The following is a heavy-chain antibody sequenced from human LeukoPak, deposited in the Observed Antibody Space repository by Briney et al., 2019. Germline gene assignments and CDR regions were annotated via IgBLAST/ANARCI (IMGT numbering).Heavy chain of an antibody. J-gene: IGHJ5*02. CDR3: ARGYGYTYAGGWFDT. CDR2: INTDGSRT. V-gene: IGHV3-74*01. D-gene: IGHD5-18*01. Sequence: GGSLRLSCAASGCTFSNHWMHWVRQAPGKGLVWVSRINTDGSRTSYADSVKGRFTIYRHNTRNTLYLQVNRLRAEKTAVYYCARGYGYTYAGGWFDTWGQGTLVTVSS. CDR1: GCTFSNHW.